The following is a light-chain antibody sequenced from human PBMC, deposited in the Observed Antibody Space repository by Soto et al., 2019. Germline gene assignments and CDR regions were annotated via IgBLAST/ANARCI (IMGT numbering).Light chain of an antibody. CDR1: QSVTSL. CDR3: QQYSSSPIT. V-gene: IGKV3-20*01. CDR2: TAS. J-gene: IGKJ5*01. Sequence: IVLPHSPATLSLSPGEIATLSCSASQSVTSLLGWYHQKPGQAPRLLIYTASSRGTGIPNRFSGSGSGTDFSLTISRLEPEDFAVYYCQQYSSSPITFGQGTRLEIK.